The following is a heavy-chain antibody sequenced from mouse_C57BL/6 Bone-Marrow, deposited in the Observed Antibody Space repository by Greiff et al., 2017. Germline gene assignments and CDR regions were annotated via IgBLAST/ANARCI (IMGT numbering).Heavy chain of an antibody. V-gene: IGHV1-55*01. D-gene: IGHD2-10*01. CDR1: GYTFTRHW. Sequence: VQLPQPGAELVNPWASVKMSCKASGYTFTRHWVTWVKPMPGQGLEWIGDIYPGSGSTNYNEKFKSKATLTVDTSSSTAYMQLSSLTSEDSAVYYCARAIPTNAMDYWGQGTSVTVSS. CDR2: IYPGSGST. CDR3: ARAIPTNAMDY. J-gene: IGHJ4*01.